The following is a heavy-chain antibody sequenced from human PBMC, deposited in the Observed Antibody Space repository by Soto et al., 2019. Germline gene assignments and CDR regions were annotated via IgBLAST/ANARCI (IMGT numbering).Heavy chain of an antibody. CDR1: GFAFHSYG. CDR3: ARGLGGVIAPPDL. J-gene: IGHJ5*02. Sequence: PGGTLRLSCAASGFAFHSYGMTWVRQPPGKGLEWVSAITGTGGSTYFADSVKGRFTISRDNSNDTLYLHMNSLRVGDTAVYYCARGLGGVIAPPDLWGQGTLVTVSS. CDR2: ITGTGGST. V-gene: IGHV3-23*01. D-gene: IGHD3-16*02.